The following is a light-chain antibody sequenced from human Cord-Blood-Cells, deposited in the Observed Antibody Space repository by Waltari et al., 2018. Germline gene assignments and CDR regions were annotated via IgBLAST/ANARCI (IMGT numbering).Light chain of an antibody. CDR3: QQYNSYSGT. V-gene: IGKV1-5*03. J-gene: IGKJ1*01. CDR2: KAS. CDR1: QSISSW. Sequence: DLQLTQSPSTLSASVGARVTITCRASQSISSWLAWYQQKPGKAPKLLIYKASGLESGVPSRFSGSGSGTEFTLTISSLQPDDFATYYCQQYNSYSGTFGQGTKVEIK.